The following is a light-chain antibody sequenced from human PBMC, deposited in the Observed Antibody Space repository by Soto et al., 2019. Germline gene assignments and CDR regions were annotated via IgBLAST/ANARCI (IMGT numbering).Light chain of an antibody. V-gene: IGLV2-23*01. CDR2: EGS. J-gene: IGLJ2*01. CDR3: CSYAGSSTFVV. CDR1: SSDVGSYNL. Sequence: QSVLTQPASVSGSPGQSITISFTGTSSDVGSYNLVSWYQQHPGKAPKLMIYEGSKRPSGVSNRFSGSKSGNTASLTISGLQAEDEADYYCCSYAGSSTFVVFGGGTKLTVL.